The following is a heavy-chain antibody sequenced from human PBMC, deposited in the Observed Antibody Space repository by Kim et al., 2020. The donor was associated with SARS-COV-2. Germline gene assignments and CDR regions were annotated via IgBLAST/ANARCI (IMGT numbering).Heavy chain of an antibody. CDR2: VDPGSGNT. D-gene: IGHD3-10*01. Sequence: ASVKVSCKASGYTFTSYSINWVRQATGQGREWMGWVDPGSGNTGYAQRFQGRVSMTRNTSISTAYMELSGLSSDDAAVYYCARGRRGSGNYWGQGTLVTV. CDR1: GYTFTSYS. V-gene: IGHV1-8*01. CDR3: ARGRRGSGNY. J-gene: IGHJ4*02.